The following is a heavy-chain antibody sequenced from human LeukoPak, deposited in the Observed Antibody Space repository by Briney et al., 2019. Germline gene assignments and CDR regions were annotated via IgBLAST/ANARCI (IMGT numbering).Heavy chain of an antibody. V-gene: IGHV4-4*02. J-gene: IGHJ4*02. CDR1: GGSISSSNW. CDR2: IYHSGST. D-gene: IGHD3-9*01. Sequence: SETLSLTCAVSGGSISSSNWWSWVRQPPGQGLEWIGEIYHSGSTNYNPSLKSRVTISVDKSKNQFSLKLSSVTAADTAVYYCARDLRADILTGDYFDYWGQGTLVTVSS. CDR3: ARDLRADILTGDYFDY.